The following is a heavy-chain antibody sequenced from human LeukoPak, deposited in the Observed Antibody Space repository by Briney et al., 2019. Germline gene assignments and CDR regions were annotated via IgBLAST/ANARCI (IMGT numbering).Heavy chain of an antibody. CDR1: GGSISSSSYY. CDR3: ARVQAAVKLFDY. Sequence: SETLSLTCTVSGGSISSSSYYWGWIRQPPGKGLEWIGSIYYSGSTYYNPSLKSRVTISVDTSKNQFSLKLSSVTAADTAVCYCARVQAAVKLFDYWGQGTLVTVSS. J-gene: IGHJ4*02. V-gene: IGHV4-39*01. D-gene: IGHD6-13*01. CDR2: IYYSGST.